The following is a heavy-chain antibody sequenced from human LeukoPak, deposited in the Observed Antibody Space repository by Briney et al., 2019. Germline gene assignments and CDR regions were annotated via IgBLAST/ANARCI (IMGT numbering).Heavy chain of an antibody. V-gene: IGHV4-31*03. CDR1: GGSISSASYY. CDR2: IYYSGST. J-gene: IGHJ4*02. D-gene: IGHD2-15*01. Sequence: KASETLSLTCTVSGGSISSASYYWGWIRQPPGKGLEWIGYIYYSGSTYYSPSLESRLTMSGDTSKTQFSLKLSSVPAADTAVYYCARDLGGGSFDFWGQGTLVTVSS. CDR3: ARDLGGGSFDF.